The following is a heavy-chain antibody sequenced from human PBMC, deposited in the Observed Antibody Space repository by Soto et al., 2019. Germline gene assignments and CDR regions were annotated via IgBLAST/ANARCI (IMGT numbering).Heavy chain of an antibody. V-gene: IGHV1-8*01. CDR1: GYTFTSYD. D-gene: IGHD3-10*01. CDR3: ARRGPLRSLYYYYGMDV. Sequence: QVQLVQSGAEVKKPGASVKVSCKASGYTFTSYDINWVRQATGQGLEWMGWMNPNSGNTGYAQKFQGRVTMTRNTSIIIAYMELSSLRSEDTAVYYCARRGPLRSLYYYYGMDVWGQGTTVTVSS. CDR2: MNPNSGNT. J-gene: IGHJ6*02.